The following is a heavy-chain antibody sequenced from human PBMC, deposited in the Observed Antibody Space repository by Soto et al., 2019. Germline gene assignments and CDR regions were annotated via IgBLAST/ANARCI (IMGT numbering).Heavy chain of an antibody. J-gene: IGHJ4*02. CDR1: GGSISSGGYY. CDR3: ARAGRAVAGPDFDY. D-gene: IGHD6-19*01. Sequence: QVQLQESGPGLVKPSQTLSLTCTVSGGSISSGGYYWSWIRQHPGKGLEWIGYIYYSGSTYYNQSIKSLVTISVDTSKNQYSLKLSSVTAADTAVYYCARAGRAVAGPDFDYWGQGTLVTVSS. CDR2: IYYSGST. V-gene: IGHV4-31*01.